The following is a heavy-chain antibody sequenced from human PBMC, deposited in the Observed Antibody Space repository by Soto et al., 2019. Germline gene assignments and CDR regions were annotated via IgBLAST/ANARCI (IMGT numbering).Heavy chain of an antibody. Sequence: SETLSLTCTVSGGSISSYYWSWIRQPPGKGLEWIGYIYYSGSTNYNPSLKSRVTISVDTSKNQFSLQLSSVTAADAAVYYCARAVTGTNRYGMDVWGQGTTVTVSS. V-gene: IGHV4-59*01. J-gene: IGHJ6*02. CDR2: IYYSGST. CDR1: GGSISSYY. CDR3: ARAVTGTNRYGMDV. D-gene: IGHD1-7*01.